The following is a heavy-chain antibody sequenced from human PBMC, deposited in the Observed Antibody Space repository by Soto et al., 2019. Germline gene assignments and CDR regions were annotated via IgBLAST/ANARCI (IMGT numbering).Heavy chain of an antibody. CDR2: IVPIFGTK. D-gene: IGHD3-3*01. CDR3: ATERRDQMIFELFGYLEL. Sequence: QVQLVQSGAEVKKPGSSVKVSCKPSGGSFSSHAVSWVRQAPGQGLEWVGGIVPIFGTKNYAEKFQGRVTITADKSTSTVYMDLSSLKAADTAVYSCATERRDQMIFELFGYLELWGRGTLVSVSS. CDR1: GGSFSSHA. V-gene: IGHV1-69*06. J-gene: IGHJ2*01.